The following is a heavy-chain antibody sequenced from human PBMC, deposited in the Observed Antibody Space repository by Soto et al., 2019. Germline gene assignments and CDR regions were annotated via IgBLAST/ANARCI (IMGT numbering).Heavy chain of an antibody. D-gene: IGHD3-22*01. CDR3: ARRITMIVVVITPDLYNWFDP. CDR2: INHSGST. Sequence: PSETLSLTCAVYGGSFSGYYWSWIRQPPGKGLEWIGEINHSGSTNYNPSLKSRVTISVDTSKNQFSLKLSSVTAADTAVYYCARRITMIVVVITPDLYNWFDPWGQGTLVTVS. V-gene: IGHV4-34*01. CDR1: GGSFSGYY. J-gene: IGHJ5*02.